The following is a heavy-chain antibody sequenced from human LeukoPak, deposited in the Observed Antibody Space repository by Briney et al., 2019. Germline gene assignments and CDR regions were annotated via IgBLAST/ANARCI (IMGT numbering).Heavy chain of an antibody. CDR1: GFTFDDYA. CDR3: EKARIKYGWGFDY. V-gene: IGHV3-9*01. J-gene: IGHJ4*02. CDR2: ISWNSGSI. D-gene: IGHD3-10*01. Sequence: GGSLRLSCAASGFTFDDYAMHWVRQAPGKGLEWVSGISWNSGSIGYADSVKGRFTISRDNAKNSLYLQMNSLRAEDTALYYLEKARIKYGWGFDYWGQETLVTVSS.